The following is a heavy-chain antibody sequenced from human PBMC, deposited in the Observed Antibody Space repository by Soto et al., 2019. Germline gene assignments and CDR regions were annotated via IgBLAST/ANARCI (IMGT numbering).Heavy chain of an antibody. J-gene: IGHJ5*02. D-gene: IGHD3-10*01. Sequence: SETLSLTCTVSGVSISSGDYYWSWIRQPPGKGLEWIGYIYYSGSTNYNPSLKSRVTISVDTSKNQFSLKLSPVTAADTAVYYCARGPPHINYGSGSYYFNWFDPWGQGTLVTVSS. V-gene: IGHV4-61*08. CDR1: GVSISSGDYY. CDR3: ARGPPHINYGSGSYYFNWFDP. CDR2: IYYSGST.